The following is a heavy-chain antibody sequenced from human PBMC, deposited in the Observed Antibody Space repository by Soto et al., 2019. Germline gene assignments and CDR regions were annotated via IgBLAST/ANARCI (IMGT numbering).Heavy chain of an antibody. CDR3: ARDFYGGYTYGPGDY. V-gene: IGHV3-7*01. Sequence: PGGSLRLSCSASGFTFSSYALHWVRQAPGKGLEWVANIHGDGGKIYYVDSVKGRFTISRDNAKRSLYLQMKSLRAEDTAVYYCARDFYGGYTYGPGDYWGQGALVTVSS. CDR1: GFTFSSYA. CDR2: IHGDGGKI. J-gene: IGHJ4*02. D-gene: IGHD5-18*01.